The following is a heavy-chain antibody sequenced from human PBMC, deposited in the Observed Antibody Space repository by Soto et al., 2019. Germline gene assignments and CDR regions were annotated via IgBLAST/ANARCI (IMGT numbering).Heavy chain of an antibody. V-gene: IGHV1-18*01. CDR2: ISAYNGNT. J-gene: IGHJ5*02. Sequence: ASVKVSCKASGYTFTSYGISWVRQAPGQGLEWMGWISAYNGNTNYAQKLQGRVTMTTDTSTSTAYMELRSLRSDDTAVYYCAREHSSSWYEAASGNWFDPWGQGTLVTVSS. CDR3: AREHSSSWYEAASGNWFDP. CDR1: GYTFTSYG. D-gene: IGHD6-13*01.